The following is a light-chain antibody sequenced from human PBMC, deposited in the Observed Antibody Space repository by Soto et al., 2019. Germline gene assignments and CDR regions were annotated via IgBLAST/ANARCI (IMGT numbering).Light chain of an antibody. J-gene: IGLJ1*01. CDR2: GNS. V-gene: IGLV1-40*01. CDR1: SSNIGAGYV. CDR3: QSYDSSLSAYV. Sequence: QPVLTQPPSVSGAPGQRVTISCTGSSSNIGAGYVVHWYQQLPGTVPKLLIYGNSDRPSGVPDRFSGSKSGTSASLAITGLQAEDEADYYCQSYDSSLSAYVFGAGTKVTVL.